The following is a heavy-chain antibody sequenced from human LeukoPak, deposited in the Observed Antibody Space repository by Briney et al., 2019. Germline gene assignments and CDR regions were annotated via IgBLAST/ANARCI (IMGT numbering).Heavy chain of an antibody. CDR2: IWPDGSDK. CDR3: GRWRVNAALDR. D-gene: IGHD2-15*01. V-gene: IGHV3-7*01. Sequence: GGSLRLSCAASGFTLSDYWMAWVRQAPGKGLEWVANIWPDGSDKYHVDSVRGRFTISRDNAQNSLNLQMNSLRAEDSGVYYCGRWRVNAALDRWGQGTLVIVSS. J-gene: IGHJ5*02. CDR1: GFTLSDYW.